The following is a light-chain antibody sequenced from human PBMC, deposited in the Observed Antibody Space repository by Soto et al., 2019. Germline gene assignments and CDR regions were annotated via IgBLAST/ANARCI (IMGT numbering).Light chain of an antibody. CDR3: QQRSNWPPT. Sequence: EIVLTQSPATLSLSPGERATLSCRASQSVSSYLAWYQQKPGQAPRLLIYDASNRATGIPVRFSGSGSGTDFTLPISSREREDFAVYYCQQRSNWPPTFGQGTKVEIK. CDR1: QSVSSY. J-gene: IGKJ1*01. CDR2: DAS. V-gene: IGKV3-11*01.